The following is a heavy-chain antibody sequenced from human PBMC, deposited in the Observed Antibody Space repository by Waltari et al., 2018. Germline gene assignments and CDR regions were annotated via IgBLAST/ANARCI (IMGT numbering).Heavy chain of an antibody. V-gene: IGHV3-48*01. D-gene: IGHD3-22*01. CDR3: VRDPYHDPSGYPGY. CDR1: GFTFSGYS. Sequence: EVQLVESGGGLVQPGGSLRLACAASGFTFSGYSMNGVRQAPGKGPEWISYINSGSTTISYADSVRGRFTISRDNAKSFLYLDLFSLRAEDTAVYYCVRDPYHDPSGYPGYWGQGTLVTVSS. J-gene: IGHJ4*02. CDR2: INSGSTTI.